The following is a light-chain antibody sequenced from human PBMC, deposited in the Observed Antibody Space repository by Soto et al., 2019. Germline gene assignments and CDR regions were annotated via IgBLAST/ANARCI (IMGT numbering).Light chain of an antibody. CDR2: DAS. J-gene: IGKJ1*01. CDR1: QSVSSS. Sequence: EIVMTQSPATLSVSPGERATLSCRASQSVSSSLAWYQQKPGQAPRLLIYDASTRATGIPARFSGSGSGTEFTLTISSLQSEDFALYYCQQFNNWPRTFGQGTKVEIK. CDR3: QQFNNWPRT. V-gene: IGKV3-15*01.